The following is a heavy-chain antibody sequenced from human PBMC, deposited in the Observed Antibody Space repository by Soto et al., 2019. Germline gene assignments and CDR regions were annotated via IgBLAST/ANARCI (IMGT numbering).Heavy chain of an antibody. V-gene: IGHV1-69*02. J-gene: IGHJ4*02. CDR1: GGTFSSYP. CDR3: AGTTGC. CDR2: IIPILGIA. D-gene: IGHD4-17*01. Sequence: QVQLVQSGAEVKKPGSSVKVSCKASGGTFSSYPISWLRQAPGQGLEWMGRIIPILGIANYAQTFPGRITITAEKTTSPAYIELSSLGSEHSDVYYCAGTTGCWGQGTLVTVSS.